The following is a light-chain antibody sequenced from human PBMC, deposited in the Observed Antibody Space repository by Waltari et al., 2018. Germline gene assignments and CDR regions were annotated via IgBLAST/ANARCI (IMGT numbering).Light chain of an antibody. CDR2: QDN. CDR3: QAWDSTTAV. V-gene: IGLV3-1*01. Sequence: SFELTQSPSVSVSLGQTATITCAGDKLGSKYVSWSKQKPGQSPVLVVYQDNRRPSWIPERFSGSNSGSTATLIISGTQAMDEADYYCQAWDSTTAVFGGGTKLTVL. CDR1: KLGSKY. J-gene: IGLJ2*01.